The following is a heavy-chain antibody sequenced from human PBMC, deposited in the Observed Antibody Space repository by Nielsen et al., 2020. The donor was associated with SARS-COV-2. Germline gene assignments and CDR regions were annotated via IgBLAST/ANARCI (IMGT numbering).Heavy chain of an antibody. CDR2: IYYSGST. CDR3: ARGEVRFLEWLRYYYYMDV. D-gene: IGHD3-3*01. Sequence: SETLSLTCTVSGGSISSYYWSWIRQPPGKGLEWIGYIYYSGSTNYNPSLKSRVTISVDTSKNQFSLKLSSVTAADTAVYYCARGEVRFLEWLRYYYYMDVWGKGTTVTVSS. CDR1: GGSISSYY. J-gene: IGHJ6*03. V-gene: IGHV4-59*12.